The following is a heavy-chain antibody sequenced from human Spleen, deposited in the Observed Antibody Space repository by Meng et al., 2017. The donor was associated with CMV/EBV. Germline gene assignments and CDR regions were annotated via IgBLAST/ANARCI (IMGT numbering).Heavy chain of an antibody. CDR3: ARDHNWGPDY. V-gene: IGHV1-2*02. D-gene: IGHD7-27*01. J-gene: IGHJ4*02. CDR1: GYTFTSYD. CDR2: IYPDTGGT. Sequence: ASVKVSCKASGYTFTSYDINWVRQATGQGLEWMGWIYPDTGGTHYSRNFQGRITVTRDTSIRTVYLELDSLRSDDTAMYYCARDHNWGPDYWGQGTLVTVSS.